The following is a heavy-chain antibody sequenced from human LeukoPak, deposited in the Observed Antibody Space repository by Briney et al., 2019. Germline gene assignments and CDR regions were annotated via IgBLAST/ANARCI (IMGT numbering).Heavy chain of an antibody. CDR2: IIPILGTT. CDR1: GYTFTSYG. V-gene: IGHV1-69*13. D-gene: IGHD7-27*01. Sequence: ASVKVSCKASGYTFTSYGISWVRQAPGQGLEWMGGIIPILGTTNYAQKFQGRVSITADESTRTAYMELSSLRFEDTAVFYCARVTGDHKDYWGQGTLVTVSS. J-gene: IGHJ4*02. CDR3: ARVTGDHKDY.